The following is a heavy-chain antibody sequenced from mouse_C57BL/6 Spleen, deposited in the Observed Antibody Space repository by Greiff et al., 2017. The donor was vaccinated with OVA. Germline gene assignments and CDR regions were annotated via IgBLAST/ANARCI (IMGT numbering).Heavy chain of an antibody. CDR1: GYTFTDYN. V-gene: IGHV1-18*01. J-gene: IGHJ2*01. CDR2: INPNNGGT. CDR3: ARERNYYGSSYYFDY. D-gene: IGHD1-1*01. Sequence: VQLQQSGPELVKPGASVKIPCKASGYTFTDYNMDWVKQSHGKSLEWIGDINPNNGGTIYNQKFKGKATLTVDKSSSTAYMELRSLTSEDTAVYYCARERNYYGSSYYFDYWGQGTTLTVSS.